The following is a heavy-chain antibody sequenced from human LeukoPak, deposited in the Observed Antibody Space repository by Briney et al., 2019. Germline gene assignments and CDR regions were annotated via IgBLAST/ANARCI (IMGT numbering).Heavy chain of an antibody. CDR2: ISGSGGST. Sequence: PGGSLRLPCAASGFTFSSYAMSWVRQAPGKGLEWVSAISGSGGSTYYADSVKGRFTISRDNSKNTLYLQMNSLRAEDTAVYYCANGYSGYDQPFDYWGQGTLVTVSS. J-gene: IGHJ4*02. CDR3: ANGYSGYDQPFDY. V-gene: IGHV3-23*01. D-gene: IGHD5-12*01. CDR1: GFTFSSYA.